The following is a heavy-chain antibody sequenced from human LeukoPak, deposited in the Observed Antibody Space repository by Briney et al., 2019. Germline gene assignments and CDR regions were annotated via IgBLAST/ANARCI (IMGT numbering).Heavy chain of an antibody. CDR2: INSDGSEG. Sequence: GGSLRLSCAVSGFTISGFWMSWSRQAPGKRLEWVASINSDGSEGYYADVVKGRFTISRDNAKNSLYLQINSLRAEDTAVYYCARSSYSSSSSVWGQGTMVTVSS. V-gene: IGHV3-7*03. D-gene: IGHD6-6*01. CDR1: GFTISGFW. J-gene: IGHJ3*01. CDR3: ARSSYSSSSSV.